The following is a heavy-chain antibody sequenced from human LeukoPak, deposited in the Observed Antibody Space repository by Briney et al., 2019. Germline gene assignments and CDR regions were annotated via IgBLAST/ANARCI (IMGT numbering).Heavy chain of an antibody. D-gene: IGHD3-10*01. CDR3: AKEVVRGVIDY. Sequence: GGSLRLSCAASGFTFDDYAMHWVRQAPGKGLEWVSGISWNSGSIGYADSVKGRFTISRDNAKNSLYLQMNSLRAEDTAVYYCAKEVVRGVIDYWGQGTLVTVSS. CDR2: ISWNSGSI. CDR1: GFTFDDYA. V-gene: IGHV3-9*01. J-gene: IGHJ4*02.